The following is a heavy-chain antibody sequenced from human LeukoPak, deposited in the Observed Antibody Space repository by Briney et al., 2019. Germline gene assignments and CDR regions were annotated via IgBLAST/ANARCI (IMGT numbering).Heavy chain of an antibody. CDR2: IIPIFGTA. CDR1: GGTFRSYA. V-gene: IGHV1-69*05. Sequence: SVKVSXKASGGTFRSYAISWVRQAPGQGLEWMGGIIPIFGTANYAQKFQGRVTITTDESTSTAYMELSSLRSEDTAVYYCARDGEYDSSGYYSYYYYYMDVWGKGTTVTVSS. J-gene: IGHJ6*03. D-gene: IGHD3-22*01. CDR3: ARDGEYDSSGYYSYYYYYMDV.